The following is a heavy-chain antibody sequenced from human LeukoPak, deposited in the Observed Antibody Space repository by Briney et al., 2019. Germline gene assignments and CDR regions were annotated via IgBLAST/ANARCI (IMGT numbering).Heavy chain of an antibody. J-gene: IGHJ4*02. D-gene: IGHD6-13*01. CDR1: GFTFSSYG. V-gene: IGHV3-30*03. Sequence: GGSLRLSCAASGFTFSSYGMHWVRQAPGKGLEWVAVISYDGSNKYYADSVKGRFTISRDNSKNTLYLQMNSLRAEDTAVYYCARGRSSSSWYERGYWGQGTLVTVSS. CDR3: ARGRSSSSWYERGY. CDR2: ISYDGSNK.